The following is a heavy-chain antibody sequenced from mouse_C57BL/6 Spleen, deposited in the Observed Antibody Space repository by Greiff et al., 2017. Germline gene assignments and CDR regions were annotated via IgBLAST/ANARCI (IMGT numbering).Heavy chain of an antibody. V-gene: IGHV14-3*01. J-gene: IGHJ3*01. CDR3: GAGNYYGSSYGVAY. Sequence: VHVKQSVAELVRPGASVKLSCTASGFNIKNTYMHWVKQRPEQGLEWIGRIDPANGNTKYAPKFQGKATITADTSSNTAYLQLSSLTSEYTAIYYCGAGNYYGSSYGVAYWGQGTLVTVSA. D-gene: IGHD1-1*01. CDR2: IDPANGNT. CDR1: GFNIKNTY.